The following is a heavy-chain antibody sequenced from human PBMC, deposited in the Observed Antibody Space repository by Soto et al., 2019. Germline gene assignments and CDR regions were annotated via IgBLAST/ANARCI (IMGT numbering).Heavy chain of an antibody. CDR1: GFTFSSYS. CDR2: ISSSSSYI. J-gene: IGHJ4*02. Sequence: GGSLRLSCAASGFTFSSYSMNWVRQAPGKGLEWVSSISSSSSYIYYADSVKGRFTISRDNAKNSLYLQMNSLRAEDTAVYYCAGGWVDCSGGSCYFDYWGQGTRVTVSS. D-gene: IGHD2-15*01. V-gene: IGHV3-21*01. CDR3: AGGWVDCSGGSCYFDY.